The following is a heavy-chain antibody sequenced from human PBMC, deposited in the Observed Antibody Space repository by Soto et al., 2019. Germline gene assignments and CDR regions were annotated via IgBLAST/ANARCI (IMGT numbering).Heavy chain of an antibody. CDR2: SYYSGST. CDR1: GVSISSYY. D-gene: IGHD2-2*02. Sequence: SETLSLTCTVSGVSISSYYWSWIRQPPGKGLEWIGYSYYSGSTKYNPSLKSRVSISVDTSTNQFSLKLISVTAADTAVYFCARPICGTPSCYTGYFDLWGRGTLVT. CDR3: ARPICGTPSCYTGYFDL. V-gene: IGHV4-59*08. J-gene: IGHJ2*01.